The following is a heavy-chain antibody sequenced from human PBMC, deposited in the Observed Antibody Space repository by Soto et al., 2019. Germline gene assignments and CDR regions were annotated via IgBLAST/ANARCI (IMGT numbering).Heavy chain of an antibody. CDR3: ATLGEVPGVARFQNGLDV. CDR2: IFPGDSDT. D-gene: IGHD3-16*01. J-gene: IGHJ6*02. V-gene: IGHV5-51*01. CDR1: GYTFTTYW. Sequence: GESLKISCKGSGYTFTTYWIGWVRQMPGKGLDWMGIIFPGDSDTRYNPSFQGQVTISVDKSISTAYLQWSSLKASDTAIYYCATLGEVPGVARFQNGLDVWGQGTTVTVYS.